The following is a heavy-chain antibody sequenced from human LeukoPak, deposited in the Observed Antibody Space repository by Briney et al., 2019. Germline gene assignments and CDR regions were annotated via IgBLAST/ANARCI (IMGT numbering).Heavy chain of an antibody. V-gene: IGHV3-21*01. CDR2: IDTTGSDM. Sequence: GGPLRLSCAASGFSFSSYSMNWVRQAPGKGLEWVSFIDTTGSDMHYADSVTGRFTISRDNAKNSLYLQMDSLRAEDTVVYYCVRTYYYDKSAIFGSWGQGTLVTVSS. D-gene: IGHD3-22*01. CDR1: GFSFSSYS. J-gene: IGHJ5*02. CDR3: VRTYYYDKSAIFGS.